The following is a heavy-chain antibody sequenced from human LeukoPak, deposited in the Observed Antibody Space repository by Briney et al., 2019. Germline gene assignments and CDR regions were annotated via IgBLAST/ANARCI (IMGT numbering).Heavy chain of an antibody. CDR2: IIPIFGTA. J-gene: IGHJ5*02. Sequence: AASVKVSCKASGGTFSSYAISWVRQAPGQGLEWMGGIIPIFGTANYAQKFQGRVTITADESTSTAYMELSSLRSEDTAVYYCARWLGYSNAPNWFDPWGQGTLVTVSS. CDR1: GGTFSSYA. V-gene: IGHV1-69*13. CDR3: ARWLGYSNAPNWFDP. D-gene: IGHD4-11*01.